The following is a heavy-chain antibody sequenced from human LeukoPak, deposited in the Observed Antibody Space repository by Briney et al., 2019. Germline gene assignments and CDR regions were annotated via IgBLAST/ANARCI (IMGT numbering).Heavy chain of an antibody. Sequence: SETLSLTCTVSGGSLSSSNYYWGWLRQPPGKGLEWFGSIYSSASTYYNPSLKSRVTMSVDTSKNQFSLNLSSVTAADTGLYYCARHDVVTPYFDSWGQGTLVTVSS. J-gene: IGHJ4*02. CDR1: GGSLSSSNYY. CDR2: IYSSAST. V-gene: IGHV4-39*01. CDR3: ARHDVVTPYFDS. D-gene: IGHD4-23*01.